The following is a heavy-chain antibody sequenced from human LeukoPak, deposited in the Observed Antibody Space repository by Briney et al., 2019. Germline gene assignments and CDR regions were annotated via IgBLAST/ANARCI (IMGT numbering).Heavy chain of an antibody. CDR3: ARGTNDFWSGRRIDY. Sequence: PGGSLRLSCAGSGFSFSSYWMTWVRQAPGKGLEWVANIKQDGSEKYYADSVKGRFTISRDNAKNSLYLQMNSLRAEDTAVYYCARGTNDFWSGRRIDYWGQGTLVTVSS. CDR2: IKQDGSEK. CDR1: GFSFSSYW. J-gene: IGHJ4*02. V-gene: IGHV3-7*01. D-gene: IGHD3-3*01.